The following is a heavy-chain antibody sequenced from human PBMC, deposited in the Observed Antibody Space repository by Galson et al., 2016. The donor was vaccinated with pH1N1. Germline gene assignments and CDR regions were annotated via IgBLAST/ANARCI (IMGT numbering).Heavy chain of an antibody. J-gene: IGHJ4*02. CDR2: IKQDGSEI. CDR1: GFTFNNYA. Sequence: SLRLSCAASGFTFNNYAMSWVRQAPGKRLEWVANIKQDGSEITYMDSVKGRLTISRDNAKSSVYLEMNSLRAEDTAVYYCTRKIGADWGQGTLLTVSS. V-gene: IGHV3-7*01. D-gene: IGHD3-22*01. CDR3: TRKIGAD.